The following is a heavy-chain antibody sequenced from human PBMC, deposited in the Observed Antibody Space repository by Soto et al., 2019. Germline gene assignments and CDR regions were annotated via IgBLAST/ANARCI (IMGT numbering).Heavy chain of an antibody. J-gene: IGHJ4*02. V-gene: IGHV1-46*01. CDR2: INPSGGST. Sequence: QVQLVQSGAEVKKPGASVKVSCKASGYTFTSYYMHWVRQAPGQGLEWMGIINPSGGSTSYAQKCQGRVTMTRDTSTSTVYMELSSLRSEDTAVYYCARDVPPTIFGVVKYNYFDYWGQGTLVTVSS. CDR3: ARDVPPTIFGVVKYNYFDY. D-gene: IGHD3-3*01. CDR1: GYTFTSYY.